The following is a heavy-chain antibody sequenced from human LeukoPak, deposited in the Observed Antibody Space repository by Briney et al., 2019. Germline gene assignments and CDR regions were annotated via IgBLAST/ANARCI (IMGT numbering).Heavy chain of an antibody. Sequence: PSQTLSLTCAVSGGSISSGSYSWSWIRQPPGKGLEWIGYIYHSGSTYYNPSLKSRVTISVDRSKNQFSLKLSSVTAADTAVYYCAGVAATDDAFDIWGQGTMVTVSS. CDR3: AGVAATDDAFDI. V-gene: IGHV4-30-2*01. CDR1: GGSISSGSYS. CDR2: IYHSGST. J-gene: IGHJ3*02. D-gene: IGHD2-15*01.